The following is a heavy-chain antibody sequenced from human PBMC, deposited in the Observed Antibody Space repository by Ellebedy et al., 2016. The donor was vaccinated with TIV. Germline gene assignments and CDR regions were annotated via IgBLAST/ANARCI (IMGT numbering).Heavy chain of an antibody. CDR2: IFYNGRS. J-gene: IGHJ4*02. Sequence: SETLSLTCTVSGGSITSYYWSWIRQPPGKGLEWLGYIFYNGRSSYNPSLKSRVTMSIDTSKNQISLGLDSVTAADTAVYYCAIGSSGWFRLFDHWGQGTLVTVSS. D-gene: IGHD6-19*01. CDR3: AIGSSGWFRLFDH. CDR1: GGSITSYY. V-gene: IGHV4-59*01.